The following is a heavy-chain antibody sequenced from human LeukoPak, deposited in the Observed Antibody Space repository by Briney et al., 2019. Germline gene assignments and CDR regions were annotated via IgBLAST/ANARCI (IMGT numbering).Heavy chain of an antibody. J-gene: IGHJ4*02. Sequence: GASVKVSCKASGYTFTGYYMHWVRQAPGQGLEWMGWINPNSGGTNYAQKFQGRVTMTRDTSISTAYMELSRLTSEDTAVYYCARGGGTSRYAAIYHWGQGTLLRVSS. CDR1: GYTFTGYY. CDR3: ARGGGTSRYAAIYH. V-gene: IGHV1-2*02. D-gene: IGHD5-12*01. CDR2: INPNSGGT.